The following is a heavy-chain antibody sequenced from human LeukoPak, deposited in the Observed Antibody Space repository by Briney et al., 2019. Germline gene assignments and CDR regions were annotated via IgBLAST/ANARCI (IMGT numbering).Heavy chain of an antibody. CDR3: AKSGDSSGYYLFDY. J-gene: IGHJ4*02. CDR2: ISGSGGST. V-gene: IGHV3-23*01. Sequence: GGSLRLSCAASGFTLSSYAMSWVRQAPGKGLEWVSAISGSGGSTYYADSVKGRFTISRDNSKNTLYLQMNSLRAEDTAVYYCAKSGDSSGYYLFDYWGQGTLVTVSS. D-gene: IGHD3-22*01. CDR1: GFTLSSYA.